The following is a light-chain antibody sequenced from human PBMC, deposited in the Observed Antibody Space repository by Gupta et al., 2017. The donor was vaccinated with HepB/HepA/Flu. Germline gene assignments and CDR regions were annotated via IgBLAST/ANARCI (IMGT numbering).Light chain of an antibody. V-gene: IGKV3-15*01. Sequence: EIVMTQSPATLSVSPGERATLSCRASQSVSSNLAWYQQKPGQAPRLLIYGASTRATGIPARFSGSGSGTEFTLTISRLQSEDFAVYYCQQYNNRPRLTLGGGTKVEIK. CDR2: GAS. J-gene: IGKJ4*01. CDR3: QQYNNRPRLT. CDR1: QSVSSN.